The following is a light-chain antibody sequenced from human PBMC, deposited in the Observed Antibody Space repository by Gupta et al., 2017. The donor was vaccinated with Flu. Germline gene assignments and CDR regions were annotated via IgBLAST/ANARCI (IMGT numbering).Light chain of an antibody. CDR1: SSDVGGYNY. CDR2: EVS. V-gene: IGLV2-14*01. Sequence: QSALTQPASVSGSPGQSITISCTGTSSDVGGYNYVSWYQQYPGKAPKLMIFEVSHRPSGVSTRFSGSNSGNTASLTISGLQADDEADYHCSSYTSSSTLVFGGGTKLTVL. CDR3: SSYTSSSTLV. J-gene: IGLJ3*02.